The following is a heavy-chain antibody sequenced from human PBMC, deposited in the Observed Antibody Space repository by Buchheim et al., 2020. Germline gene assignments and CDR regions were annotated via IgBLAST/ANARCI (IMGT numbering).Heavy chain of an antibody. Sequence: EVQLVESGGGLVQPGGSLRLSCAASGFTFSSYSRNWVRQAPGKGLEWVSYISSSSTIYYADSVKGRFSISRDNAQHSLYLQMNSLRAEDTAVYYCARDRLSRYSSGWYGVDWGQGTL. V-gene: IGHV3-48*04. CDR2: ISSSSTI. CDR1: GFTFSSYS. CDR3: ARDRLSRYSSGWYGVD. J-gene: IGHJ4*02. D-gene: IGHD6-19*01.